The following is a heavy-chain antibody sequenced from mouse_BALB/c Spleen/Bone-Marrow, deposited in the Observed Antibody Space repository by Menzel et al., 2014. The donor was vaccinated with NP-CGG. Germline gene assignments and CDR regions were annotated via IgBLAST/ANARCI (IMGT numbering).Heavy chain of an antibody. CDR3: ALHYDYDVGY. V-gene: IGHV14-3*02. J-gene: IGHJ2*01. D-gene: IGHD2-4*01. Sequence: EVKLVESGAELVEPGASVKLSCTASGFNIKDTYMHWVKQRPEQGLEWIGRIDPANGNTKYDPKFQGKATITADTSSNTAYLQLCSLTSEDTAVYYCALHYDYDVGYWGQGTTLTVSS. CDR2: IDPANGNT. CDR1: GFNIKDTY.